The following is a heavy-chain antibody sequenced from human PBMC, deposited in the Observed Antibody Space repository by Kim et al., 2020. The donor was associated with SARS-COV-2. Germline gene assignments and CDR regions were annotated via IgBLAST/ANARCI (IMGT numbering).Heavy chain of an antibody. CDR3: ARDGEFCSSTTCYSDY. D-gene: IGHD2-2*01. CDR1: GFTFNTYT. Sequence: GGSLRLSCVASGFTFNTYTMNWVRQAPGKGPEWVSSISSNSNNIYYADSLKGRFTISRDNAKKSLYLQMDGLRVEDTGVYYCARDGEFCSSTTCYSDYWGRGTLVTVSS. CDR2: ISSNSNNI. J-gene: IGHJ4*02. V-gene: IGHV3-21*01.